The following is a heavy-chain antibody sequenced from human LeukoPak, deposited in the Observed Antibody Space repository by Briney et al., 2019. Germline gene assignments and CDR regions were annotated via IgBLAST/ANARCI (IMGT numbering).Heavy chain of an antibody. J-gene: IGHJ6*02. CDR1: GYTFTGYY. CDR3: ARELYYYYGMDV. Sequence: ASVKVSCKASGYTFTGYYMHWVRQAPGQGLEWMGWINPNSGGTNYAQRFQGRVTMTRDTSISTAYMELSRLRSDDTAVYYCARELYYYYGMDVWGQGTTVTVS. CDR2: INPNSGGT. V-gene: IGHV1-2*02.